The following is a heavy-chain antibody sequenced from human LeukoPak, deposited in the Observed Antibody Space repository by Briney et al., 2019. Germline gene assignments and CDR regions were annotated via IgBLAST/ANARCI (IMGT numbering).Heavy chain of an antibody. CDR2: MNPNSGNT. CDR3: ARKYSGYDRRLGH. D-gene: IGHD5-12*01. CDR1: GYTFTSYD. J-gene: IGHJ5*02. V-gene: IGHV1-8*03. Sequence: ASVKVSCKASGYTFTSYDINWVRQATGQGLEWMGWMNPNSGNTGYAQKFQGRVTITRNTSISTVYMELSSLRSEDTAVYYCARKYSGYDRRLGHWGQGTLVTVSS.